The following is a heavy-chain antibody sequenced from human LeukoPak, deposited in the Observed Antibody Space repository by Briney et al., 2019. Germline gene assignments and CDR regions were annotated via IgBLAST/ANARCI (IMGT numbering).Heavy chain of an antibody. Sequence: PVASVKVSCKASGGTFSSYAISWVRQAPGQGLEWIGGIIPIFGTANYAQKFQGRVTITADKSTSTAYMELSSLRSEDTAVYYCARSMAVAGTALFYFDYWGQGTLVTVSS. CDR2: IIPIFGTA. CDR3: ARSMAVAGTALFYFDY. D-gene: IGHD6-19*01. J-gene: IGHJ4*02. V-gene: IGHV1-69*06. CDR1: GGTFSSYA.